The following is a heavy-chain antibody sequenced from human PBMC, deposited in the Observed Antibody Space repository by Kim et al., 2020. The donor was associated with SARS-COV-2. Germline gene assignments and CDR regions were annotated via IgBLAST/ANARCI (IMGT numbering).Heavy chain of an antibody. D-gene: IGHD3-10*01. CDR3: ARHPGGVRYFDY. J-gene: IGHJ4*02. V-gene: IGHV4-59*08. Sequence: NYNPALNSRVTISVDTSKNQFSLKLTSVTAADTAMYYCARHPGGVRYFDYWGQGTLVTVSS.